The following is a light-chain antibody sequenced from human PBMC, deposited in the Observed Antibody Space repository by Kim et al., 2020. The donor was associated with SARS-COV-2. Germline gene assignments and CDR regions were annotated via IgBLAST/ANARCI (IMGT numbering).Light chain of an antibody. Sequence: QAVVTPEPSLTVSPGGTVTLTCGSTTGSVTSGHYPYWFQQKPGQAPTTLIYETNNKHSWTPARFSGSLLGGKAALTLSGAQPEDEAEYYCLLSYTGARVFGGGIQLTVL. V-gene: IGLV7-46*01. J-gene: IGLJ3*02. CDR3: LLSYTGARV. CDR2: ETN. CDR1: TGSVTSGHY.